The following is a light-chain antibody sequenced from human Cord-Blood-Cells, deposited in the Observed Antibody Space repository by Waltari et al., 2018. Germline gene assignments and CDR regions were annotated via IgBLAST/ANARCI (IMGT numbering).Light chain of an antibody. CDR2: EGR. Sequence: QSALTQPASVSGSPGQSITISCTGTTSDVGMYNLVSWSQQHTGKAPKLMIYEGRKRPSGVSNRFSGSKSGNTASLTISGLQAEDEADYYCCSYAGSSTYVFGTGTKVTVL. J-gene: IGLJ1*01. V-gene: IGLV2-23*01. CDR3: CSYAGSSTYV. CDR1: TSDVGMYNL.